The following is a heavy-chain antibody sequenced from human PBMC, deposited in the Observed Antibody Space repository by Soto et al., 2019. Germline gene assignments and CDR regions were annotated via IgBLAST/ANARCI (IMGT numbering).Heavy chain of an antibody. CDR2: IYYSGST. J-gene: IGHJ4*02. CDR1: GGSISSGDYY. CDR3: ARVTGNWNHVDY. D-gene: IGHD1-1*01. Sequence: SETLSLTCTVSGGSISSGDYYWSWIRQPPGKGLEWIGYIYYSGSTYYNPSLKSRVTISVDTSKNQFSLKLSSVTAADTAVYYCARVTGNWNHVDYWGQGTLVTVS. V-gene: IGHV4-30-4*01.